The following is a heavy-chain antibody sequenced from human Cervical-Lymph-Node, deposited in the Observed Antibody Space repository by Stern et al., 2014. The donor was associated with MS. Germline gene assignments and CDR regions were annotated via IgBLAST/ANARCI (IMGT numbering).Heavy chain of an antibody. CDR2: INSNTWAP. Sequence: VQLVESGSELKKPGASVTVSCKASGYTFTKYLIHWVRQAPGQGLEWLGLINSNTWAPMYARDFAGRFVFSLDTSVTTAYLQISRLKTEDTAVYYCARDMSDFWSDYGHNWFDPWGQGTLVTVSS. J-gene: IGHJ5*02. CDR3: ARDMSDFWSDYGHNWFDP. V-gene: IGHV7-4-1*02. CDR1: GYTFTKYL. D-gene: IGHD3-3*01.